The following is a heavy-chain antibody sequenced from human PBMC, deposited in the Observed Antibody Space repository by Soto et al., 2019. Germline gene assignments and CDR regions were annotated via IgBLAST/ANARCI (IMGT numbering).Heavy chain of an antibody. CDR2: ISYDGSNK. Sequence: GGSLRLSCAASGFTFSSYAMHWVRQAPGKGLEWVAVISYDGSNKYYADSVKGRFTISRDNSKNTLYLQMNSLRAEDTAVYYCGGSGRAKFDPWGQGTLGTSPQ. CDR1: GFTFSSYA. D-gene: IGHD3-10*01. CDR3: GGSGRAKFDP. J-gene: IGHJ5*02. V-gene: IGHV3-30-3*01.